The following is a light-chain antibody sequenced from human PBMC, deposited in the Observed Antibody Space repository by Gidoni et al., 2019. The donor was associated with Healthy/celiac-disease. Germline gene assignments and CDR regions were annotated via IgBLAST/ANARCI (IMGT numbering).Light chain of an antibody. CDR2: AAS. CDR1: QGISNS. Sequence: DIPITQSPSSLSASVGDRVTITCLASQGISNSLAWYQQKPGKAPKLLLYAASRLESGVPSRFSGSGSGTDYTLTISSLQPEDFATYYCQQYYSTPRTVGEGTKVEIK. CDR3: QQYYSTPRT. V-gene: IGKV1-NL1*01. J-gene: IGKJ1*01.